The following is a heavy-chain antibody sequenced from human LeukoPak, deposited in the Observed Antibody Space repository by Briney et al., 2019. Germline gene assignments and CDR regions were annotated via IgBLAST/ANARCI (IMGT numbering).Heavy chain of an antibody. D-gene: IGHD6-6*01. J-gene: IGHJ6*03. CDR2: IYYNGST. Sequence: PPETLSLTCTVSGGSISSGTYYWGWIRQPPGKGLEWIGNIYYNGSTYYNPSLKSRVTISVDTSKNQFSLKLSSVTAADTAVYYCARHSIAARGYYYYMDVWGKGTTVTVSS. CDR3: ARHSIAARGYYYYMDV. V-gene: IGHV4-39*01. CDR1: GGSISSGTYY.